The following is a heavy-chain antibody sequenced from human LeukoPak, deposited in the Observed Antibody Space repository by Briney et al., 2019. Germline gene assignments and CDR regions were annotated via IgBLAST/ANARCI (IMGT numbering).Heavy chain of an antibody. J-gene: IGHJ4*02. CDR3: ARQLNNFDF. V-gene: IGHV5-51*01. CDR2: IYPGDSDT. Sequence: GESLKISCKGSGYNFGSQWVAWVRQMPGKGLETMGIIYPGDSDTRYSPSFQGQVTISADKSINTAYLQWSSLKASDTATYYCARQLNNFDFWGQGTLVTVSS. CDR1: GYNFGSQW.